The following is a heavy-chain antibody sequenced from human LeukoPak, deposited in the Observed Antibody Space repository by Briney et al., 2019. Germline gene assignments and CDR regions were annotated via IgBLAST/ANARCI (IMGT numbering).Heavy chain of an antibody. CDR1: GFTFSTYS. CDR3: AKDSGSGSYYPTNWFDP. D-gene: IGHD3-10*01. V-gene: IGHV3-21*04. J-gene: IGHJ5*02. Sequence: PGGSLRLSCAASGFTFSTYSMNWFRQPPGKGLEWVSSISDSSRYIFYGDSVKGRFTISRDNSKNSLYLQMNSLRAEDTALYYCAKDSGSGSYYPTNWFDPWGQGTLVTVSS. CDR2: ISDSSRYI.